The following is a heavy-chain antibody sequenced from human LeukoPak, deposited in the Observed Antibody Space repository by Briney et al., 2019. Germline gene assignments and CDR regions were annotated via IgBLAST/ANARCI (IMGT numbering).Heavy chain of an antibody. Sequence: PGGSLRLSCAASGFTFSDYYMSWIRQAPGKGLEWVSYISSSGSTIYYADSVQGRFTISRDNSRNTLYLQMNTLTSEDTAIYYCARVLINEDLLHWGQGTLVTVSS. V-gene: IGHV3-11*04. J-gene: IGHJ4*02. CDR3: ARVLINEDLLH. D-gene: IGHD2-2*01. CDR2: ISSSGSTI. CDR1: GFTFSDYY.